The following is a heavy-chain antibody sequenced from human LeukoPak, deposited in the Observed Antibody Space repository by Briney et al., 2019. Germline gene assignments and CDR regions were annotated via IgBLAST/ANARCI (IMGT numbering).Heavy chain of an antibody. Sequence: GASVKVSCKASGYTFTSYGVSWVRQAPGQGLEWMGRISAYNGNTNYAQKLQGRATMTTDTSTSTAYMELRSLRSDDTAVYYCARDGAVVDIVVVPAAINWFDPWGQGTLVTVSS. CDR3: ARDGAVVDIVVVPAAINWFDP. D-gene: IGHD2-2*02. CDR2: ISAYNGNT. V-gene: IGHV1-18*01. J-gene: IGHJ5*02. CDR1: GYTFTSYG.